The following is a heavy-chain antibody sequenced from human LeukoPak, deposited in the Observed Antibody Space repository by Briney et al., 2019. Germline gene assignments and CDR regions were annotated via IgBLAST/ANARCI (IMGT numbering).Heavy chain of an antibody. V-gene: IGHV3-30*18. CDR3: AKRGDYGGNSPFDY. D-gene: IGHD4-23*01. J-gene: IGHJ4*02. Sequence: GGSLRLSCAASGFTFSSYGMHWVRQAPGKGLEWVAVISYDGSNKYYADSVKGRFTISRDNSKNTLYLQTNSLRAEDTAVYYCAKRGDYGGNSPFDYWGQGTLVTVSS. CDR1: GFTFSSYG. CDR2: ISYDGSNK.